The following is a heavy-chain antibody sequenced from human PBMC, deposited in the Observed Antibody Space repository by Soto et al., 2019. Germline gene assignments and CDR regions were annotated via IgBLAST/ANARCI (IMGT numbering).Heavy chain of an antibody. CDR3: TTDWLGTTWSIPY. CDR1: GFTFSNAW. Sequence: EVQLVESGGALVKPGGSLRLSCAGSGFTFSNAWMSWVRQAPGKGLEWVGRIKSKGDRATTEYAAPVKGRFTISRDDSTYTLYLDMSGLKIEDTALYYCTTDWLGTTWSIPYWGLGTLVTVSS. D-gene: IGHD6-19*01. V-gene: IGHV3-15*02. J-gene: IGHJ4*02. CDR2: IKSKGDRATT.